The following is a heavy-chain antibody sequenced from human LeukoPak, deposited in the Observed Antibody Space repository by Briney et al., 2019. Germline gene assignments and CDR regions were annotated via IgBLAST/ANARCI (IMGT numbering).Heavy chain of an antibody. CDR1: GFTFSSYA. CDR3: AKHKENYGDSCLDDY. D-gene: IGHD4-17*01. CDR2: ISGSADNT. J-gene: IGHJ4*02. Sequence: GGSLRLSCAASGFTFSSYAMSWGRQAPGKGLGWVSVISGSADNTYYADSVKGRLTISRDNSKNTLYLQMNSLRGEDPAVYYCAKHKENYGDSCLDDYWGQGTLVTVSS. V-gene: IGHV3-23*01.